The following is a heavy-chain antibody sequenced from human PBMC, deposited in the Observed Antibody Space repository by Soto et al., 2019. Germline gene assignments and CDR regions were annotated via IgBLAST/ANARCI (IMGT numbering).Heavy chain of an antibody. V-gene: IGHV1-69*02. J-gene: IGHJ4*02. CDR3: ATNYGSGRTHFDC. D-gene: IGHD3-10*01. CDR1: GDTFNFYT. Sequence: QVQLVQSGAEVRKPGSSVKVSCTASGDTFNFYTISWVRQAPGQALEWMGRVIPMLRVSNYAQKFLGRATMSADRPPSTVYVALGRLRSDETAVYYWATNYGSGRTHFDCWGQGALVTVSS. CDR2: VIPMLRVS.